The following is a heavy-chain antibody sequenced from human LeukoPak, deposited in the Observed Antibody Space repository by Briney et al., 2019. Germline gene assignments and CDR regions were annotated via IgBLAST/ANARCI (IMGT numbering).Heavy chain of an antibody. Sequence: GGSLRLSCAASGFTFSSYEMNWVRQAPGKGLEWVSYISSGGSAIYYADSVKGRFTISRDNSKNTLYLQMNSLRAEDTAVYYCAKCGYSYGLYYYYYMDVWGKGTTVTVSS. CDR1: GFTFSSYE. V-gene: IGHV3-48*03. CDR2: ISSGGSAI. J-gene: IGHJ6*03. CDR3: AKCGYSYGLYYYYYMDV. D-gene: IGHD5-18*01.